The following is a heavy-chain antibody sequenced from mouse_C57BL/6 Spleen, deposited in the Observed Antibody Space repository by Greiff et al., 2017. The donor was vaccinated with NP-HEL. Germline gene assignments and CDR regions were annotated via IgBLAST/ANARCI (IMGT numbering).Heavy chain of an antibody. J-gene: IGHJ3*01. CDR1: RYTIPSYW. V-gene: IGHV1-7*01. D-gene: IGHD2-12*01. Sequence: QVQLQQSGAELVQPGASVQLSCNASRYTIPSYWMHWVNQRPGQVLEWIGYINPSSGYTKYNQKFKDKATLTADKSSSTAYMQLSSLTSKDSAVYYCSNDPQGLDEDWFAYWGQVTLVTVS. CDR2: INPSSGYT. CDR3: SNDPQGLDEDWFAY.